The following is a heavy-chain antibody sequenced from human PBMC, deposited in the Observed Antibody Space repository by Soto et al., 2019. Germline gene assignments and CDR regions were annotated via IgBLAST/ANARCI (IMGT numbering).Heavy chain of an antibody. Sequence: SETLSLTCAVSGGSISSGDWWSWVRQPPGERLEWIGEIFHSGTTNYNPSLKSRVTISVDKSKNQFSLKLSSVTAADTAVYYCARALSGSYFEWGQGTMVTVSS. J-gene: IGHJ3*01. CDR1: GGSISSGDW. V-gene: IGHV4-4*02. CDR3: ARALSGSYFE. CDR2: IFHSGTT. D-gene: IGHD1-26*01.